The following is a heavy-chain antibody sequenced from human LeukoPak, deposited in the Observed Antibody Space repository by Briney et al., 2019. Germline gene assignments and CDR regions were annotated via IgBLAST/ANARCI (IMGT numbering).Heavy chain of an antibody. CDR1: GGSITSHY. J-gene: IGHJ4*02. V-gene: IGHV4-59*08. CDR3: ASGYSYGQFDY. D-gene: IGHD5-18*01. CDR2: ISYSGNT. Sequence: SETLSLTCTVSGGSITSHYWSWIRQPPGKGLEWIGYISYSGNTNYNPSLKSRVTISVDTSKNQFSLKPSSVTAADTVVYYCASGYSYGQFDYWGQGTLVTVSS.